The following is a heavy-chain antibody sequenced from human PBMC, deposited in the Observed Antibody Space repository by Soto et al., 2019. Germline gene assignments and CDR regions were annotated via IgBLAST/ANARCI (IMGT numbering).Heavy chain of an antibody. D-gene: IGHD3-22*01. CDR2: IYWDDDK. J-gene: IGHJ4*02. CDR3: AHNDYYDSSGRYYFDY. Sequence: QITLKESGPTLVKPTQTLTLTCTFSGFSLSTSGVGVGWIRQPPGKALEWLALIYWDDDKRYSPSLKSRLTLTKDTSKNQVVLTMTNMDPVDTATYYCAHNDYYDSSGRYYFDYWGQGTLVTVSS. CDR1: GFSLSTSGVG. V-gene: IGHV2-5*02.